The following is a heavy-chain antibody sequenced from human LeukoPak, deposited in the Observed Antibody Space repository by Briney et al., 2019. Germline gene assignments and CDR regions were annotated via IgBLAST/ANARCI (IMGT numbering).Heavy chain of an antibody. D-gene: IGHD3-9*01. CDR3: ARHGYDILTGLI. CDR2: IYYSGST. CDR1: GGSISSYY. J-gene: IGHJ3*02. V-gene: IGHV4-59*08. Sequence: PSEALSLTCTVPGGSISSYYWSWIRQPPGKGLEWIGYIYYSGSTNYNPSLKSRVTISVDTSKNQFSLKLSSVTAADTAVYYCARHGYDILTGLIWGQGTMVTVSS.